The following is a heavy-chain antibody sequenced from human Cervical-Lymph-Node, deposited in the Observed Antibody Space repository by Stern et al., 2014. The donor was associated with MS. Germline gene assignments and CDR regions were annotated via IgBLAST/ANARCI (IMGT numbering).Heavy chain of an antibody. Sequence: QLVESGGGLVQPGRSLRLSCAASGFTFDDYAMHWVRQAPGRGLEWVSGIKWNSDTIGYADSVKGRFTISRDNAKNSLYLEMDSLRAEDTAFYYCAKGKGRWLQFYLFDFWGQGTLVTVSS. CDR1: GFTFDDYA. CDR2: IKWNSDTI. J-gene: IGHJ4*02. D-gene: IGHD5-24*01. CDR3: AKGKGRWLQFYLFDF. V-gene: IGHV3-9*01.